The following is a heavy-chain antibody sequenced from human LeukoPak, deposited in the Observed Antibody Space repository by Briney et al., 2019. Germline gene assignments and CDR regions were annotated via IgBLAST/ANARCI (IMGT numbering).Heavy chain of an antibody. D-gene: IGHD2-2*01. CDR2: ISSSSSYI. CDR3: AKDLLAYCSSTSCYAFDI. V-gene: IGHV3-21*01. Sequence: GGSLRLSSAASGFTFSSYSMNWVRQAPGKGLEWVSSISSSSSYIYYADSVKGRFTISRDNSKNTLYLQMNSLRAEDTAVYYCAKDLLAYCSSTSCYAFDIWGQGTMVTVSS. J-gene: IGHJ3*02. CDR1: GFTFSSYS.